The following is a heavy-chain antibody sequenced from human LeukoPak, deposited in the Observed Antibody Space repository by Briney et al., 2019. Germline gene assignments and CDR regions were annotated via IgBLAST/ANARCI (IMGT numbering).Heavy chain of an antibody. J-gene: IGHJ6*02. V-gene: IGHV3-30-3*01. CDR3: ARGLTVGAVLPYGLDV. D-gene: IGHD3-10*01. Sequence: GGSLRLSCAASGFTFSSYPLHWVRQAPGKGLQWVAFISYDETNKYYADSVKGRFTISRDISKNTLYLQMNSLRAEDTAVYYCARGLTVGAVLPYGLDVWGQGTTVTVSS. CDR2: ISYDETNK. CDR1: GFTFSSYP.